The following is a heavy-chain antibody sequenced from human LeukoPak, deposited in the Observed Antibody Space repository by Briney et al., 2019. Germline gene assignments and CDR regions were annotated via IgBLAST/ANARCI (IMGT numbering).Heavy chain of an antibody. D-gene: IGHD2-2*01. Sequence: SETLSPTCTVSGGSISSYYWSWMRQPAGKGLEWIGRIYTSGSTNYDPSLKSRVTMSVDTSKNQFSLKLSSVTAADTAVYYCARATKDIVVVPAAQHYYYYMDVWGKGTTVTVSS. CDR2: IYTSGST. CDR1: GGSISSYY. CDR3: ARATKDIVVVPAAQHYYYYMDV. V-gene: IGHV4-4*07. J-gene: IGHJ6*03.